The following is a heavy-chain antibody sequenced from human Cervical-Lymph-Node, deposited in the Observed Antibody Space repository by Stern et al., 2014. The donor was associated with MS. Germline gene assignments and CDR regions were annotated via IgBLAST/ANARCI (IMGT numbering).Heavy chain of an antibody. CDR2: TSGSGATT. CDR1: GLTFNSYG. J-gene: IGHJ4*02. D-gene: IGHD2-2*01. Sequence: VQLVQSGGGLAQPGGSLRLSCAASGLTFNSYGLSWVRQAPGQGLEWVSATSGSGATTYSADSVKGRFSISRDNSKNSLYLQMNSLRVEDTAIYYCAKGLFFSSFDFWGQGTLVTVSS. CDR3: AKGLFFSSFDF. V-gene: IGHV3-23*04.